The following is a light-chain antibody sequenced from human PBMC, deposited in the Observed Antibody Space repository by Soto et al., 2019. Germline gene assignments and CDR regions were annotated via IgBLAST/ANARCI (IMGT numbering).Light chain of an antibody. V-gene: IGKV1-27*01. Sequence: DIQMTQSPSSLSASVGDRVTITCRASQDIDNYLAWYQQKPGKVPKLLIYAASTLQSGVPSRFSGSGSGTDFTLTINGLQPEDVATYYCQKYDSALETFGQGTRLEIK. CDR3: QKYDSALET. J-gene: IGKJ5*01. CDR1: QDIDNY. CDR2: AAS.